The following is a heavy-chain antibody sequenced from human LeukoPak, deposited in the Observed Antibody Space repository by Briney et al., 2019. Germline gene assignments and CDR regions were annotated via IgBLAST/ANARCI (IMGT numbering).Heavy chain of an antibody. D-gene: IGHD2-15*01. CDR2: IWHDGSNK. CDR1: GFTFSSYG. CDR3: ARGSCSDGGCYGPLDN. V-gene: IGHV3-33*01. J-gene: IGHJ4*02. Sequence: PGGSLRLSCAASGFTFSSYGMHWVRQAPGKGLEWVSVIWHDGSNKYYRDSLKGRFTISRDNPEHTLYLQMNSLRVDDTAVYYCARGSCSDGGCYGPLDNWGQGTLVTVSS.